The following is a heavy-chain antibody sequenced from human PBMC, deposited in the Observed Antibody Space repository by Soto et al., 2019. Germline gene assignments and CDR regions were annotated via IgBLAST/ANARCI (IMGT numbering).Heavy chain of an antibody. CDR2: INEDGSVK. CDR3: AGDIPKGACYLDY. Sequence: EVQLVESGGGLVQPGGSLRLSCAASGFTFSSYWMTWVRQAPGRGLEWVANINEDGSVKGYVDSVKGRFTISRDNARNSLNLQMNSLRAEDTAVYYCAGDIPKGACYLDYWDQGTLVTVSS. CDR1: GFTFSSYW. D-gene: IGHD1-26*01. J-gene: IGHJ4*02. V-gene: IGHV3-7*01.